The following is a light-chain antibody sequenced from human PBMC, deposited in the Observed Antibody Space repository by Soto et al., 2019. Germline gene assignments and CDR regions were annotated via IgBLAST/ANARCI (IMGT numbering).Light chain of an antibody. CDR3: QQTYRTPHT. J-gene: IGKJ1*01. Sequence: DIQMTQSPSSLSAAVGDRVTITCRASQSIMRFLNWYQHKPGKAPKLLMYAASSLQSGVPSRFGGSGSETDFTLIISSFQPEDFGTYYCQQTYRTPHTFGQGTKVEIK. V-gene: IGKV1-39*01. CDR1: QSIMRF. CDR2: AAS.